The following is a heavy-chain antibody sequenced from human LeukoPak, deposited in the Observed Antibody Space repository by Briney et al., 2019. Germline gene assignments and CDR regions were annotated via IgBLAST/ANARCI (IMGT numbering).Heavy chain of an antibody. J-gene: IGHJ4*02. CDR1: GFTFSSYA. D-gene: IGHD6-19*01. CDR3: AKWSRGSGWYGPFDY. V-gene: IGHV3-23*01. CDR2: ISGSGGST. Sequence: GGSLRLSCAASGFTFSSYAMSWVRQAPGKGLEWVSAISGSGGSTYYADSVKGRFTISRDNSKSTLYLQMNSLRAEDTAVYYCAKWSRGSGWYGPFDYWGQGTLVTVSS.